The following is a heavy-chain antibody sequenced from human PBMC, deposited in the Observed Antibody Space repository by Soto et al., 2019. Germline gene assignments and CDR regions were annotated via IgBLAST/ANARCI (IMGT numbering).Heavy chain of an antibody. CDR2: ISYSDIT. CDR1: GGSITSGAFY. V-gene: IGHV4-39*01. J-gene: IGHJ3*01. Sequence: SETLSLTCTVSGGSITSGAFYWGWIRQSPGKGLEWIATISYSDITCSNPSLKSRVTLSLDTSKSQFSLRLTSVTAADSAVYFCARRVSRDDYFSTIHADFDVWGRGTLVSVSS. CDR3: ARRVSRDDYFSTIHADFDV. D-gene: IGHD4-17*01.